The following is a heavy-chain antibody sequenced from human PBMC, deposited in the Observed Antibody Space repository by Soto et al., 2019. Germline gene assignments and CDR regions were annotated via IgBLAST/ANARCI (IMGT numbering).Heavy chain of an antibody. CDR2: IGTAGDT. CDR1: GFTFSSYD. D-gene: IGHD4-4*01. Sequence: EVQLVESGGGLVQPGGSLRLSCAASGFTFSSYDMHWVRQATGKGLEWVSAIGTAGDTYYPGSVKGRFTISRENAKNSLYLQMNSLRAEDTAVYYFARLTVTPYYYYGMDVWGQGTTVTVSS. V-gene: IGHV3-13*01. CDR3: ARLTVTPYYYYGMDV. J-gene: IGHJ6*02.